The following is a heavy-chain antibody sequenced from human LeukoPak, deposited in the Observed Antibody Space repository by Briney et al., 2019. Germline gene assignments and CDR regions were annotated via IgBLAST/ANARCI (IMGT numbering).Heavy chain of an antibody. Sequence: GASVKVSCKASGYTFTGYYMHWVRQAPGQGLEWMGWINPNSGGTNYAQKFQGRVTMTRDTSISTAYMELSRLRSDDTAVYYCARAALAAATDAFVIWGQGTMVTVSS. CDR3: ARAALAAATDAFVI. D-gene: IGHD6-13*01. V-gene: IGHV1-2*02. J-gene: IGHJ3*02. CDR2: INPNSGGT. CDR1: GYTFTGYY.